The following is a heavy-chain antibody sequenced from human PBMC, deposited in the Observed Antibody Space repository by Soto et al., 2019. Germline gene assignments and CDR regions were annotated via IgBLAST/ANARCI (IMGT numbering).Heavy chain of an antibody. CDR2: ISGSGGTTYT. CDR1: GFTFSSYD. D-gene: IGHD4-17*01. Sequence: EVQLLESGGGLVQPGGSLRLSCAASGFTFSSYDMSWVRQAPGKGLEWVSAISGSGGTTYTYYADSVKGRFTISRDNSQNTLYLNMNSLRAEDTAVYYCARGGDYGFNSLDYWGQGTLVTVSS. V-gene: IGHV3-23*01. CDR3: ARGGDYGFNSLDY. J-gene: IGHJ4*02.